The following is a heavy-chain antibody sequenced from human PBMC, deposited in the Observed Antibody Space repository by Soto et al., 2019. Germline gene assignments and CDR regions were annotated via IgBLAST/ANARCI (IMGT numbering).Heavy chain of an antibody. J-gene: IGHJ4*02. CDR2: IYWDDDE. CDR1: GFSLTTSGVG. D-gene: IGHD4-17*01. V-gene: IGHV2-5*02. Sequence: SGPTLVNPTQTLTLTCTFSGFSLTTSGVGVGWIRQPPGKALEWLALIYWDDDERYSPSLQSRLTITKDTSKNQVGRTMTNMDPVDKATYYCAHMTTVTTFDSWGQGTLVTVSS. CDR3: AHMTTVTTFDS.